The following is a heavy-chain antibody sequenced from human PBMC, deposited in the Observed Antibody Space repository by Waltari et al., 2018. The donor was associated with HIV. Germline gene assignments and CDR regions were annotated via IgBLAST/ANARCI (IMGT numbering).Heavy chain of an antibody. CDR1: GFPFSCDW. CDR3: ARKSDFDY. CDR2: IRPDGSQS. Sequence: EVQLVQSGGGLVRPGGSLRLPLEGSGFPFSCDWMNWVRQVSGSGLERVAYIRPDGSQSYYADFVKGRFTISRDNAKSSVYLEMNSLRADDTAMYFCARKSDFDYWGRGTQVTVSS. V-gene: IGHV3-7*01. J-gene: IGHJ4*02.